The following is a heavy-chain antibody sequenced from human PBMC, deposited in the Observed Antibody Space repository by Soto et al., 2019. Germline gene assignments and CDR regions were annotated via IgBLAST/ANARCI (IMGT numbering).Heavy chain of an antibody. V-gene: IGHV4-4*02. CDR1: GGSINSSNW. D-gene: IGHD4-17*01. CDR2: IYHSGST. Sequence: PSETLSLTWAVSGGSINSSNWWSWVRQPPGKGLEWIGEIYHSGSTNYNPSLKSRVTISVDTSKNQFSLKLSSVTAADTAVYYCARRYGVYFDYWGQGTLVTVSS. CDR3: ARRYGVYFDY. J-gene: IGHJ4*02.